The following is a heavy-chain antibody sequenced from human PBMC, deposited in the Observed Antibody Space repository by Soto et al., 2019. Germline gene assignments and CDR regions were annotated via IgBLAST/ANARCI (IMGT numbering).Heavy chain of an antibody. Sequence: VSLRLSCAASGFTVSSNYMSWVRQAPGKGLEWVSVIYSGGSTYYAGSVKGRFTISRDNSKNTLYLQMNSLRAEDTAVYYCARGYSYGYGASYYFDYWGQGTLVTVSS. V-gene: IGHV3-53*01. CDR1: GFTVSSNY. J-gene: IGHJ4*02. CDR2: IYSGGST. CDR3: ARGYSYGYGASYYFDY. D-gene: IGHD5-18*01.